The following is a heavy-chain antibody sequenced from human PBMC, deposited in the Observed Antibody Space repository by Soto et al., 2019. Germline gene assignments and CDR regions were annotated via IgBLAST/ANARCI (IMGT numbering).Heavy chain of an antibody. CDR2: INHSGST. J-gene: IGHJ5*02. D-gene: IGHD3-22*01. CDR1: GGSFSGYY. V-gene: IGHV4-34*01. CDR3: AREEVWDYYDSSGYNWFDP. Sequence: SETLSLTCAVYGGSFSGYYWSWIRQPPGKGLEWIGEINHSGSTNYNPSLKSRVTISVDTSKNQFSLKLSSVTAADTAVYYCAREEVWDYYDSSGYNWFDPWGQGTLVTVSS.